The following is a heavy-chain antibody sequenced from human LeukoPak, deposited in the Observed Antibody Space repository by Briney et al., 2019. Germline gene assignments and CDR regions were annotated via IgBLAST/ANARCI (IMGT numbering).Heavy chain of an antibody. CDR1: GFTFSSNA. Sequence: GGSLRLSCAASGFTFSSNAMHWVRQAPGKGLEYVSAISSNGGSTYYANSVKGRFTISRDNSKNTLYLQMGSLRAEDMAVYYCARDQLLWFGAFDYWGQGTLVNVSS. CDR2: ISSNGGST. CDR3: ARDQLLWFGAFDY. V-gene: IGHV3-64*01. D-gene: IGHD3-10*01. J-gene: IGHJ4*02.